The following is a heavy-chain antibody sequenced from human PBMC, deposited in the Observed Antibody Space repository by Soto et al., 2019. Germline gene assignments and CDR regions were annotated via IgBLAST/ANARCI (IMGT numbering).Heavy chain of an antibody. Sequence: SETLSLTCTVSGGSISSYYWSLLRQPTGKGLEWIGYIYYSGSTNYNPSLKIRVSISVDTSKNQFSLKLSSVTAADTAVYYCARGRRYFDWLLPATWFDPWGQGTLVTVSS. CDR3: ARGRRYFDWLLPATWFDP. D-gene: IGHD3-9*01. J-gene: IGHJ5*02. CDR2: IYYSGST. V-gene: IGHV4-59*01. CDR1: GGSISSYY.